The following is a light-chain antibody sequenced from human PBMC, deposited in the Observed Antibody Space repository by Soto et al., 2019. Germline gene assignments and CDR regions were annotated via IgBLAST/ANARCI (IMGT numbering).Light chain of an antibody. Sequence: QSALTQPPSASGSPGQSVTISCTGTSSDVGAYKFVSWYQLHPGKAPKLMIYEVNVRPSGVPDRFSGSKSGNTASLTVSGLQVEDEADYYCSSYGGRSNLVFGGGTKLNVL. CDR1: SSDVGAYKF. V-gene: IGLV2-8*01. CDR2: EVN. CDR3: SSYGGRSNLV. J-gene: IGLJ2*01.